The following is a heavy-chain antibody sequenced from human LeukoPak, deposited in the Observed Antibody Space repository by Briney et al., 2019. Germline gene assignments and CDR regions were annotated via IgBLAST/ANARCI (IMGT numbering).Heavy chain of an antibody. Sequence: SETLSLTCSVSGGSISSYYWSWIRQPAGKGLEWIGRIYSNGRTNYNPSLKSRVTMSVATSKNQFSLKLSSVTAADTAMYYCARGEVGNYYHYGMDVWGQGTTVTVSS. J-gene: IGHJ6*02. CDR3: ARGEVGNYYHYGMDV. CDR2: IYSNGRT. CDR1: GGSISSYY. V-gene: IGHV4-4*07. D-gene: IGHD1-26*01.